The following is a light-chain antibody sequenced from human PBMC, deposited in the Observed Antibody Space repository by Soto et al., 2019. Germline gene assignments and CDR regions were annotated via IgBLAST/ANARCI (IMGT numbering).Light chain of an antibody. CDR2: QDS. CDR1: KLGDKY. CDR3: QAWDSSTANV. J-gene: IGLJ2*01. Sequence: SYELTQPPSVSVSPGQTASITCSGDKLGDKYACWYQQKPGQSPVLVIYQDSKRPSGIPERFSGSNSGNTATLTIIGTQAMDEADYYCQAWDSSTANVFGGGTKLTVL. V-gene: IGLV3-1*01.